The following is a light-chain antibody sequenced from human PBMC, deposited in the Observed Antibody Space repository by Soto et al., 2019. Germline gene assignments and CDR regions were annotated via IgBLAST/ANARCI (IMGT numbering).Light chain of an antibody. V-gene: IGKV1-5*03. CDR1: QSISSW. CDR2: KAS. J-gene: IGKJ5*01. CDR3: QQYNSYSVT. Sequence: DIQMTQSPSTLSASVGDRVTITCRASQSISSWLAWYQQKPWKAPKLLIYKASSLESGVPSRFSGSGSGTEFPLNISSLQPDDFATYYCQQYNSYSVTFGQGTRLEIK.